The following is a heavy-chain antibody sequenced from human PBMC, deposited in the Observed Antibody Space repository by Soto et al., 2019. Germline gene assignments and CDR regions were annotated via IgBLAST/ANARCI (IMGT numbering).Heavy chain of an antibody. CDR3: ARDLWGYCGTDCYPLDV. Sequence: QVQLQESGPGLVKPSETLSLTCTVSGGSISGYYWSWIRQPPGKGLEWIGYMYNTGSTVYNPSFKRRFTLSVDTSKNQFSLKLNSVTAADTAVYYCARDLWGYCGTDCYPLDVWGQGTTVTVSS. CDR2: MYNTGST. J-gene: IGHJ6*02. CDR1: GGSISGYY. V-gene: IGHV4-59*01. D-gene: IGHD2-21*02.